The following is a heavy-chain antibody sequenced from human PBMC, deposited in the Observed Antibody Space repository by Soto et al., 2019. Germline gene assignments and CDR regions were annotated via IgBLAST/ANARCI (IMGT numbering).Heavy chain of an antibody. CDR3: AMEGCSGGSCWS. CDR2: IRGSGEKT. CDR1: GFTFRTYA. J-gene: IGHJ4*02. V-gene: IGHV3-23*01. D-gene: IGHD2-15*01. Sequence: EVQLLESGGGLLQPGGSLRLSCAASGFTFRTYAMNGVRQAPGKGLEWVASIRGSGEKTFYADFVRGRFTLSRDNCKNALFLQMDSLRAEDTAVYYCAMEGCSGGSCWSWGQRTLVTVSS.